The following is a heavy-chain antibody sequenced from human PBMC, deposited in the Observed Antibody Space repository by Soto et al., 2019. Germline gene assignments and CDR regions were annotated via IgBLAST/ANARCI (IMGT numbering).Heavy chain of an antibody. Sequence: QVQLVESGGGVVQPGTSLRLSCVGSGFTFRSYVIHWVRQAPGKGLEWVALTSYDGSNNFYGDSVKGRFTISRDNSRKTVELQMDSLRLEDTALYYCARWGTTGGLAVWGQGTLVSVSS. D-gene: IGHD3-16*01. V-gene: IGHV3-33*05. CDR3: ARWGTTGGLAV. J-gene: IGHJ4*02. CDR2: TSYDGSNN. CDR1: GFTFRSYV.